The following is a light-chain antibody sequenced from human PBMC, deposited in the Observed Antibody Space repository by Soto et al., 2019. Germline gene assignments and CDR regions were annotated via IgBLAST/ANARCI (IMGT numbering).Light chain of an antibody. J-gene: IGKJ1*01. V-gene: IGKV3-20*01. CDR1: QSISSN. CDR3: QQYGSSPVT. Sequence: IVMTQSPATLSVSQRERENLSCRASQSISSNLAWYQQKPGQAPRLLMFRTSSRATGIPDRFSGSGSGTDFTLTISRLEPEDFAVYYCQQYGSSPVTFGQGTKVAI. CDR2: RTS.